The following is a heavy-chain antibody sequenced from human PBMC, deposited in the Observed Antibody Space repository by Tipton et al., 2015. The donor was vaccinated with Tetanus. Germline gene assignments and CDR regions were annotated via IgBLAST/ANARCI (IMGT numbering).Heavy chain of an antibody. V-gene: IGHV4-39*07. J-gene: IGHJ6*02. CDR2: IYYSGST. CDR3: ARDRGVRGGYYYYHGMDV. Sequence: TLSLTCTVSGSSITSTTHYWGWIRQAPGKGLEWIGIIYYSGSTYYNASLRSRVTISVDTSKNQFSLKVNSVTAADTAVYYCARDRGVRGGYYYYHGMDVWGQGTTVTVSS. D-gene: IGHD3-10*01. CDR1: GSSITSTTHY.